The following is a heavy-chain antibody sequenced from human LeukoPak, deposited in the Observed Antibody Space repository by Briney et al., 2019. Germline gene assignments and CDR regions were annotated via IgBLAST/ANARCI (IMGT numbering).Heavy chain of an antibody. D-gene: IGHD3-10*01. V-gene: IGHV4-39*01. Sequence: PVETLSLTCSVSGASVTSGGFYWGWLRQPPGKGPEWIATVYYTGSTYYNPSLKSRVTISIDTSKNQFSLRLTSVTTTDTAIYHCARHSGSGSLSRPFDPWGQGTLVSVSS. CDR2: VYYTGST. CDR1: GASVTSGGFY. CDR3: ARHSGSGSLSRPFDP. J-gene: IGHJ5*02.